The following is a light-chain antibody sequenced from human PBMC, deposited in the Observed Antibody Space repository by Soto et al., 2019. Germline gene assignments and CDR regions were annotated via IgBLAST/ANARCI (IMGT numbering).Light chain of an antibody. CDR2: DNN. J-gene: IGLJ2*01. CDR3: GTWDSSLSAVV. CDR1: SSNIGNNY. V-gene: IGLV1-51*01. Sequence: QSALTQPPSVSAAPGQKVTISCSGSSSNIGNNYVSWYQQLPGTAPKLLVYDNNKRPSGIADRFSGSKSGTSATLGITGLQTGDEADYYCGTWDSSLSAVVFGGGTKVTVL.